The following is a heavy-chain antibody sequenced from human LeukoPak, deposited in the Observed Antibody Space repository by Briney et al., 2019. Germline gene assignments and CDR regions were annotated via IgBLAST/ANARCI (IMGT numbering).Heavy chain of an antibody. J-gene: IGHJ1*01. Sequence: GGSLRLSCAASGFILRDYYTAWLRQAPGKGLEWISYISTSNVTTYHANSVKGRFSIYMDKAKNSVFLQMNSLRVDDTAVYYCAKDPYYDFWSGYYTGYFQHWGQGTLVTVSS. D-gene: IGHD3-3*01. V-gene: IGHV3-11*01. CDR2: ISTSNVTT. CDR3: AKDPYYDFWSGYYTGYFQH. CDR1: GFILRDYY.